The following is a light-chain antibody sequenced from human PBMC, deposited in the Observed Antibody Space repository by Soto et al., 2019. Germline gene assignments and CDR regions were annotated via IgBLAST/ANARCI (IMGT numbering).Light chain of an antibody. CDR2: KAS. CDR3: QQYNSYIT. J-gene: IGKJ5*01. CDR1: QSISSW. Sequence: DIQMTQSPSTLSASVGDRVTITCRASQSISSWLARYQQKPGKAPKLLIYKASSLESGVPSRFSGSGSGTEFTLTISSLQPDDFATYYCQQYNSYITFGQGTRLEIK. V-gene: IGKV1-5*03.